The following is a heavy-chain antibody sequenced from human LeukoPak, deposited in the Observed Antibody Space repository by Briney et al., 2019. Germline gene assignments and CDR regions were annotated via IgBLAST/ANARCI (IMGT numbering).Heavy chain of an antibody. CDR1: GGSISSYY. D-gene: IGHD1-26*01. CDR3: ARVRGLGELPDY. J-gene: IGHJ4*02. V-gene: IGHV4-4*09. CDR2: IYTSGST. Sequence: SETLSLTCTVSGGSISSYYWSWIRQPPGKGLEGIGYIYTSGSTNYNPSLKSRVTISVDTSKNQFSLKLSSVTAADTAVYYCARVRGLGELPDYWGQGTLVTVSS.